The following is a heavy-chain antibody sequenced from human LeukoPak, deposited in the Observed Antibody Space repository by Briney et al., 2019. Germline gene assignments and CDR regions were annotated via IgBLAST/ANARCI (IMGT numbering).Heavy chain of an antibody. Sequence: PSETLSLTCTVSGGSISSYYWSWIRQPPGKGLEWIGYIYYSGSTNYNPSLKSRVTISVDTSKNQFSLKLSSLTAADTAVYYCARYVMITFGGVIGSDAFDIWGQGTMVTVSS. J-gene: IGHJ3*02. V-gene: IGHV4-59*08. D-gene: IGHD3-16*02. CDR1: GGSISSYY. CDR2: IYYSGST. CDR3: ARYVMITFGGVIGSDAFDI.